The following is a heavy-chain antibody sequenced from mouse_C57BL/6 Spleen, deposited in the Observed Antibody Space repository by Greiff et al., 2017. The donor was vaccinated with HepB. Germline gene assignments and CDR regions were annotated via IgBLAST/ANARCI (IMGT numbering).Heavy chain of an antibody. Sequence: QVQLQQSGPELVKPGASVKISCKASGYAFSSSWMNWVKQRPGKGLEWIGRIYPGDGDTNYNGKFKGKATLTADKSASTAYRQRSSLTSEDAAVYFCARGLSVYFYYWGQGTTLPVSS. CDR2: IYPGDGDT. V-gene: IGHV1-82*01. CDR3: ARGLSVYFYY. J-gene: IGHJ2*01. CDR1: GYAFSSSW. D-gene: IGHD1-1*01.